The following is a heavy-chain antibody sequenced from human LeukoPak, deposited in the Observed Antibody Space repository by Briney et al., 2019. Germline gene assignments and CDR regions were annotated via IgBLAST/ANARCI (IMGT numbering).Heavy chain of an antibody. CDR2: INWNAVRV. Sequence: GESLKISCTASGFTFNNYGMSWVRQAPGKGLEWVSGINWNAVRVGYADSVQGRFTISRDNAKNSLYLQMNSLRAEDTAFYYCARLRNYDSSGYYFEIDYWGQGTLVTVSS. CDR3: ARLRNYDSSGYYFEIDY. V-gene: IGHV3-20*04. J-gene: IGHJ4*02. CDR1: GFTFNNYG. D-gene: IGHD3-22*01.